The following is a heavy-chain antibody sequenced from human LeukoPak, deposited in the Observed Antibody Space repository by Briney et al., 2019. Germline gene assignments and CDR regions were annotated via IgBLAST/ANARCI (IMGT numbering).Heavy chain of an antibody. D-gene: IGHD5-18*01. V-gene: IGHV4-59*01. J-gene: IGHJ4*02. CDR2: IYYSGST. CDR1: GGSISSYY. CDR3: ARDRGYSYGYDY. Sequence: PSETLSLTCTVSGGSISSYYWSWIRQPPGKGLEWIGYIYYSGSTNYNPSLKSRVTISVDTSKNQFSLKLSSVTAADTAVYYCARDRGYSYGYDYWGQGTLVTVSS.